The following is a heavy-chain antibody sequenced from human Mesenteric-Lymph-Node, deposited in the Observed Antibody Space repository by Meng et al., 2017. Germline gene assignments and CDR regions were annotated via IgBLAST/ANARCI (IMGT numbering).Heavy chain of an antibody. CDR3: ARHHHSPTFDY. V-gene: IGHV4-39*01. Sequence: LQLQASGPGLVKPSEPLSRTCTVSGGSISSSSFYWAWIRQPPGEGLEWIGSVVYSGTTYYTSSLKSRVSISVDTSKNQFSLKLSSVTAADTAVYYCARHHHSPTFDYWGQGTLVTVSS. CDR1: GGSISSSSFY. D-gene: IGHD1-14*01. CDR2: VVYSGTT. J-gene: IGHJ4*02.